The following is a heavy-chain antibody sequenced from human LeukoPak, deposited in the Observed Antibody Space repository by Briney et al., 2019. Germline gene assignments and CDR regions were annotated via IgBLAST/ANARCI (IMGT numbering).Heavy chain of an antibody. J-gene: IGHJ4*02. V-gene: IGHV4-34*01. D-gene: IGHD3-22*01. CDR1: GGSFSGYY. CDR2: INHSGST. Sequence: SETLSLTCAVSGGSFSGYYWSWIRQPPGKGLEWIGEINHSGSTNYNPSLKSRVTISVDTSKNQFSLKLSSVTAADTAVYYCARERKYYDSSGYLIDYWGQGTLVTVSS. CDR3: ARERKYYDSSGYLIDY.